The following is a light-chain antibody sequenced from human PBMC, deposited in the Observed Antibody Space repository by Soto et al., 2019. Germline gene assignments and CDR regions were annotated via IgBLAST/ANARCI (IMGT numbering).Light chain of an antibody. CDR3: SSYTSSSTRV. V-gene: IGLV2-14*03. J-gene: IGLJ1*01. Sequence: QSALTQPASVSGSPGQSITISCTGTXSXVGAYDFVSWYQQHPDKAPKLMIYEVSNRPSGVSNRFSGSKSVNTATLTISGLQAEDEADYYCSSYTSSSTRVFGTGTKVTVL. CDR1: XSXVGAYDF. CDR2: EVS.